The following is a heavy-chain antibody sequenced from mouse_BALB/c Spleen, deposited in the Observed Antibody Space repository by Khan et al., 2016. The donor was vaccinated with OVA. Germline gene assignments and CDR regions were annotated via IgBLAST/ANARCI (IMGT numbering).Heavy chain of an antibody. V-gene: IGHV1S132*01. J-gene: IGHJ3*01. D-gene: IGHD2-1*01. CDR2: IFPGTGTS. Sequence: QVQLQQSGAELVKPGASVKLSCKTSGYTFTNYWIQWIKQRPGQGLGWIGQIFPGTGTSYYNQNFKGKATLTVATYSTTAYMRLSSLSDEDSVVYIGARGCVVNYEFVYWGQGTLVTVSP. CDR1: GYTFTNYW. CDR3: ARGCVVNYEFVY.